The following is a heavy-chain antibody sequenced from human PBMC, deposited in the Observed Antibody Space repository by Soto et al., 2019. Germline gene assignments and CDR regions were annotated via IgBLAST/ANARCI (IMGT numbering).Heavy chain of an antibody. V-gene: IGHV3-53*02. CDR1: GFTVSSNY. Sequence: EVQLVETGGGLIQPGGSLRLSCAAYGFTVSSNYMSWVRQAPGKGLEWVSVIYSGGSTYYADSVKGRFTISRDNSKNTLYLQMNSLRAEDTAVYYCAREIAVAGTDAFDIWGQGTMVTVSS. CDR3: AREIAVAGTDAFDI. J-gene: IGHJ3*02. D-gene: IGHD6-19*01. CDR2: IYSGGST.